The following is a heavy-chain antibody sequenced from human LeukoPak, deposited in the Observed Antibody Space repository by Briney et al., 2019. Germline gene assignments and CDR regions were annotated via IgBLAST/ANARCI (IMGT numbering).Heavy chain of an antibody. CDR2: IYYSGST. V-gene: IGHV4-39*01. J-gene: IGHJ3*02. CDR3: SYDSSGYYNRGKEILDAFDI. Sequence: SETLSLTCTVSGGSISSSSYYWGWIRQPPGKGLEWIGSIYYSGSTYYNPSLKSRVTISVDTSKNQFSLTLSSVTAADTAVYYCSYDSSGYYNRGKEILDAFDIWGQGTMATVSS. D-gene: IGHD3-22*01. CDR1: GGSISSSSYY.